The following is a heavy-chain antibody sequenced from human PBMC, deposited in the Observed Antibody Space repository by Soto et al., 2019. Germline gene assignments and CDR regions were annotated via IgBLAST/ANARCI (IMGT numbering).Heavy chain of an antibody. CDR3: ARASYYYYGMDV. CDR2: IYSGGST. J-gene: IGHJ6*02. Sequence: GGSLRLSCAASGFTVSSNYMSWVRQAPGKGLEWVSVIYSGGSTYYADSVKGRFTISRDNSKNTLYLQMNSLRAEDTAVYYCARASYYYYGMDVWGQGTTVTVSS. V-gene: IGHV3-53*01. CDR1: GFTVSSNY.